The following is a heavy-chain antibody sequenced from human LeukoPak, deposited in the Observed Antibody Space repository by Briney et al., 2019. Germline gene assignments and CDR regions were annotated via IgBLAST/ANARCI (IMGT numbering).Heavy chain of an antibody. D-gene: IGHD3-22*01. J-gene: IGHJ4*02. V-gene: IGHV3-23*01. Sequence: PGRSLRLSCAASGFTFSSYAMSWDRQAPGKGLEWVSAISGSGGSTYYADSVKGRFTISRDNSKNTLYLQMNSLRAEDTAVYYCVLYDSSGYFPYYFDYWGQGTLVTVSS. CDR1: GFTFSSYA. CDR3: VLYDSSGYFPYYFDY. CDR2: ISGSGGST.